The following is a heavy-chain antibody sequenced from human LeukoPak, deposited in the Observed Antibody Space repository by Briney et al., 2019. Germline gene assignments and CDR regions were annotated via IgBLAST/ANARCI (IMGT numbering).Heavy chain of an antibody. CDR2: IKHDGSEK. V-gene: IGHV3-7*03. CDR3: ARDNFDWRPLDC. Sequence: GGPLRLSCAGSGFTFSSHWMTWVRQTPGKGLEWVASIKHDGSEKNYVDSVKGRFTISRDNAKNSLYVEMNNLRGEDTAVYYCARDNFDWRPLDCWGQGTLVTVSS. D-gene: IGHD3-9*01. J-gene: IGHJ4*02. CDR1: GFTFSSHW.